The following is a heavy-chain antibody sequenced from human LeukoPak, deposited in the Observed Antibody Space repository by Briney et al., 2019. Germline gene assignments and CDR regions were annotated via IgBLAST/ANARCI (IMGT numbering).Heavy chain of an antibody. CDR1: GFTFSSYA. J-gene: IGHJ4*02. CDR3: ARIGYSSSSLDF. D-gene: IGHD6-6*01. V-gene: IGHV3-7*03. CDR2: IKQDGSVK. Sequence: PGGSLRLSCAVSGFTFSSYAMSWVRQAPGKGLEWVANIKQDGSVKYYVDSVKGRFTISRDNAKNSLYLQMNSLRAEDTAVYNCARIGYSSSSLDFWGRGTLVTVSS.